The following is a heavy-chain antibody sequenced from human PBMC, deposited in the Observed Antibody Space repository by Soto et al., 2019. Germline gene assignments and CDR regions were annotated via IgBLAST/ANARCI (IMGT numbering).Heavy chain of an antibody. CDR3: AREDFGDKIDY. CDR2: ISPYNGHT. D-gene: IGHD3-10*01. V-gene: IGHV1-18*01. J-gene: IGHJ4*02. Sequence: ASVKVSCKASGYTFTNYGISWVRQAPGQGLEWMGWISPYNGHTHYTQRFQGRVTMTTGTSTTTAFMELRSLSSDDTAVYYCAREDFGDKIDYWGQGTLVTVSS. CDR1: GYTFTNYG.